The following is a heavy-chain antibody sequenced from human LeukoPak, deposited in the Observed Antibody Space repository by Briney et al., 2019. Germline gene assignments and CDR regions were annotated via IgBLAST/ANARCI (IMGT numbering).Heavy chain of an antibody. Sequence: LAGGSLRLSCAASGFTFSSYGMHWVRQAPVKGLEWVAVIWYDGSNKYYADSVKGRFTISRDNSKNTLYLQMNSLRAEDTAVYYCAREMRYLRYFDWLVWFDPWGQGTLVTVSS. V-gene: IGHV3-33*01. J-gene: IGHJ5*02. CDR2: IWYDGSNK. CDR1: GFTFSSYG. CDR3: AREMRYLRYFDWLVWFDP. D-gene: IGHD3-9*01.